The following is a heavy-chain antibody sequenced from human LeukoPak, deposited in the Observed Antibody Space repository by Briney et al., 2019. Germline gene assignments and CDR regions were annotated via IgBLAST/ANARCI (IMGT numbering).Heavy chain of an antibody. CDR1: GFSFSTYN. CDR3: ARDPYCGSYGDYYYYYMDV. V-gene: IGHV3-21*01. J-gene: IGHJ6*03. Sequence: PGESLRLSCAASGFSFSTYNMNWVRQAPGKGLEWVSSITTSSTYIYYADSVKGRFTISRDNAKNSLYMKMNRLRAEDTAVYYCARDPYCGSYGDYYYYYMDVWGKGTTVTISS. CDR2: ITTSSTYI. D-gene: IGHD1-26*01.